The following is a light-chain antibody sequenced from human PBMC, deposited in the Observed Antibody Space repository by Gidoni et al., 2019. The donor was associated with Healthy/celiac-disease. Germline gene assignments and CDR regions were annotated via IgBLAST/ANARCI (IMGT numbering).Light chain of an antibody. CDR3: QQSYSTPLYT. Sequence: EIQMTQSPSSLSASVGDRVTITCRASQSISSYLNWYQQKPGKAPKLLIYAASSLQSGVPSRFSGSGSGTDFTLTISSLQPEDFATYYCQQSYSTPLYTFXQXTKLXIK. CDR1: QSISSY. CDR2: AAS. J-gene: IGKJ2*01. V-gene: IGKV1-39*01.